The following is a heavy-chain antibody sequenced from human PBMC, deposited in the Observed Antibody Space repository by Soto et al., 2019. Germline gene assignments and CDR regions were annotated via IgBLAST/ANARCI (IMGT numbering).Heavy chain of an antibody. D-gene: IGHD5-12*01. CDR2: ISWNSGSI. J-gene: IGHJ4*03. V-gene: IGHV3-9*01. CDR3: AKDMGYDLSPLGYFDY. Sequence: PGGSLRLSCAASGFTFDDYAMHWVRQAPGKGLEWVSGISWNSGSIGYADSVKGRFTISRDNAKNSLYLQMNSLRSEDTALYYCAKDMGYDLSPLGYFDYWGQGTTVTVSS. CDR1: GFTFDDYA.